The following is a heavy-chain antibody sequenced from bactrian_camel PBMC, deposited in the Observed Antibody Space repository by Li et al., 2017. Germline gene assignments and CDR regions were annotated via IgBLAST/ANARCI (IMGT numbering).Heavy chain of an antibody. CDR1: GYNFGTYGNNC. V-gene: IGHV3S53*01. CDR3: AATLRKCLSAPSPGIYNQ. Sequence: HVQLVESGGGLVQPGGSLRLSCAASGYNFGTYGNNCMGWFRQTPGKEREGVAAMYRKGAAIYEDSVKGRFTISKDNAKNTLYLQMNSLKPDDTAMYYCAATLRKCLSAPSPGIYNQWGQGTQVTVS. J-gene: IGHJ4*01. CDR2: MYRKGAA. D-gene: IGHD3*01.